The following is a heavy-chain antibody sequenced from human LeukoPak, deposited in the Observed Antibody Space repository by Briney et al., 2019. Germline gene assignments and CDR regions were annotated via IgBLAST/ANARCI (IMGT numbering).Heavy chain of an antibody. CDR2: TTDSGDNT. CDR3: ARAAGGTYYRVFDY. D-gene: IGHD1-26*01. V-gene: IGHV3-23*01. J-gene: IGHJ4*02. Sequence: PGGSLRLSCAASGFTFSSYAMTWVRQAPGKGLEWVSGTTDSGDNTYYADSVKGRFTISRDNSNNMVYLQMNSLRVEDMAKYYCARAAGGTYYRVFDYWGQGILVTVSS. CDR1: GFTFSSYA.